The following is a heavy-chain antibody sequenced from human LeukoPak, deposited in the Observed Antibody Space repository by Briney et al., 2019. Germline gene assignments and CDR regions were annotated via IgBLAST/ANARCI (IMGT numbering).Heavy chain of an antibody. CDR2: IYYSGST. CDR3: ARQADYGGNFFDY. V-gene: IGHV4-59*08. Sequence: SETLSLTCTVSGGSISSYYWSWIRQPAGKGLEWIGYIYYSGSTNYNPSLKSRVTISVDTSKNQFSLKLSSVTAADTAVYYCARQADYGGNFFDYWGQGTLVTVSS. CDR1: GGSISSYY. J-gene: IGHJ4*02. D-gene: IGHD4-23*01.